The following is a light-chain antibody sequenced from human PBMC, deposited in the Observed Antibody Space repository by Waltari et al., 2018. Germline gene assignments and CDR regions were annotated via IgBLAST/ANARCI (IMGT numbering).Light chain of an antibody. CDR2: GAS. V-gene: IGKV3-20*01. Sequence: EIVFTQSPGTLSLSPGESATLSCRTSPSVTRALAVYQQKPGQAPRLLIYGASNRATGIPDRFSGSGSGTDFSLTISSLEPEDFAVYYCQHYLRLPVTFGQGTKVEVK. J-gene: IGKJ1*01. CDR1: PSVTRA. CDR3: QHYLRLPVT.